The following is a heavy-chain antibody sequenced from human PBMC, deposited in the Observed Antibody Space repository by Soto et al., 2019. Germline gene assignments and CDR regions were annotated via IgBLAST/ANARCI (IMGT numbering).Heavy chain of an antibody. CDR2: SHHSVST. J-gene: IGHJ4*02. CDR3: SRGGDYIFAS. Sequence: SETLSLTCAVSGGSVISYWGHWVRQPPGNGLECSGESHHSVSTHYDPSLKSRFTIAVYKSNGEVALRVSSLTAAYTAVYYCSRGGDYIFASWGQGTTVTVSS. D-gene: IGHD2-21*01. V-gene: IGHV4-4*02. CDR1: GGSVISYW.